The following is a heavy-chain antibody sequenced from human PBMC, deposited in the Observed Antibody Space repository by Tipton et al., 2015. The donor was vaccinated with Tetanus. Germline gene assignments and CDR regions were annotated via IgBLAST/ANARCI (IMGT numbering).Heavy chain of an antibody. V-gene: IGHV3-33*01. D-gene: IGHD2-15*01. CDR1: GFIFSSYG. J-gene: IGHJ4*02. CDR3: AREADCSGGSCFSGDFDN. Sequence: SGFIFSSYGIHWVRQAPGKGLEWLAVSWYDGTDKYYADSVKGRFTISRDNSKNTLYLQMNSLRAEDTALYYCAREADCSGGSCFSGDFDNWGQGTQVTVPS. CDR2: SWYDGTDK.